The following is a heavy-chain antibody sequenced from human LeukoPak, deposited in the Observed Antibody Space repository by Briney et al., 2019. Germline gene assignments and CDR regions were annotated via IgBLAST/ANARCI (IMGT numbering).Heavy chain of an antibody. J-gene: IGHJ4*02. CDR1: GIDFSSYS. V-gene: IGHV3-21*01. CDR3: ARKWSMATYSDY. D-gene: IGHD2-8*02. CDR2: ISSGSDYI. Sequence: GGSLRLSCVVSGIDFSSYSMNWVRQAPGKGLEWVSSISSGSDYIYYADSVKGRFTISRDNVKNSLYLQMDSLRAEDTAVYYCARKWSMATYSDYWSQGTLVTVSS.